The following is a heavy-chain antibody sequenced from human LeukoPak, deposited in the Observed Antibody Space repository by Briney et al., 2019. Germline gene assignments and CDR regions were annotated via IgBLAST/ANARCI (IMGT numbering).Heavy chain of an antibody. CDR2: IYYSGST. J-gene: IGHJ4*02. Sequence: PSETLSLTCTVSGGSISSSSYYWGWIRQPPGKGLEWIGSIYYSGSTYYNPSLKSRVTISVDTSKNQFSLKLSSVTAADTAVYYCARAVAVYSFDYWGQGTLVTVSS. V-gene: IGHV4-39*07. CDR1: GGSISSSSYY. D-gene: IGHD6-19*01. CDR3: ARAVAVYSFDY.